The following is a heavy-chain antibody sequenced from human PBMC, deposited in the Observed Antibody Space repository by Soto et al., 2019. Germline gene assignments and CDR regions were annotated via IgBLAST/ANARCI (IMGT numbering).Heavy chain of an antibody. D-gene: IGHD7-27*01. CDR2: ISAYNGNT. V-gene: IGHV1-18*01. J-gene: IGHJ4*01. Sequence: ASVKVCCKASGYTFTNYGISWVRQAPGQGLEWMGWISAYNGNTNYAQKLQGRITMTTDTSTSTAYMELRSLRSDDTAVYYCARDRMSNGGGAYWGQGTPVTVSA. CDR3: ARDRMSNGGGAY. CDR1: GYTFTNYG.